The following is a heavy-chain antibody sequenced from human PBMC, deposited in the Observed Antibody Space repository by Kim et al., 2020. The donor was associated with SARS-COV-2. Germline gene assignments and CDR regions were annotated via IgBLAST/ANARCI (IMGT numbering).Heavy chain of an antibody. Sequence: PSPKSRVTISIDTSKNQFSLKLSSVTAADTSVYYCARAPITMIVVVKAFDIWGQGTMVTVSS. CDR3: ARAPITMIVVVKAFDI. J-gene: IGHJ3*02. V-gene: IGHV4-31*02. D-gene: IGHD3-22*01.